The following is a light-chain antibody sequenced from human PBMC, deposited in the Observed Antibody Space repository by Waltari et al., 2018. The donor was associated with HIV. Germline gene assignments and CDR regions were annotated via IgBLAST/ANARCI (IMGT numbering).Light chain of an antibody. CDR3: QVWDSSSDQGV. V-gene: IGLV3-21*02. Sequence: SYVLTQPPSVSVAPGQTARITCGGNNIGSYTVHWYQQKPGQAPVGVVNGASYRPSGIPERFSGSNSGNTATLTISSVEAGDEADYYCQVWDSSSDQGVFGGGTKLTVL. CDR2: GAS. J-gene: IGLJ2*01. CDR1: NIGSYT.